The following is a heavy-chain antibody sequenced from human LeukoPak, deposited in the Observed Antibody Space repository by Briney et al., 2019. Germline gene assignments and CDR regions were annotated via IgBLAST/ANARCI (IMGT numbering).Heavy chain of an antibody. V-gene: IGHV3-30*02. CDR1: GFTFSSYW. J-gene: IGHJ4*02. CDR2: IRYDGSNK. CDR3: AKDRGGSYFGSAFDY. D-gene: IGHD1-26*01. Sequence: GGSLRLSCAASGFTFSSYWMSWVRQAPGKGLEWVAFIRYDGSNKYYADSVKGRFTISRDNSKNTLYLQMDSLRAEDTAVYYCAKDRGGSYFGSAFDYWGQGTLVTVSS.